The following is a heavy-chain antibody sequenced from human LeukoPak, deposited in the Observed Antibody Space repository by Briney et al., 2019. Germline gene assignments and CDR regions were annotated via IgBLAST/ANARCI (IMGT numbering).Heavy chain of an antibody. CDR2: ISGDGYDT. CDR3: VRDLVRGVHPVFYFDL. J-gene: IGHJ2*01. D-gene: IGHD3-10*01. V-gene: IGHV3-43*02. Sequence: GGSLRLSCAASGFSLADCAMHWVRQVPGKGLEWVSLISGDGYDTYYAASVKGRFTISRDNAKNSLYLQMTNLSAEDTAVYFCVRDLVRGVHPVFYFDLWGRGTLVTVSS. CDR1: GFSLADCA.